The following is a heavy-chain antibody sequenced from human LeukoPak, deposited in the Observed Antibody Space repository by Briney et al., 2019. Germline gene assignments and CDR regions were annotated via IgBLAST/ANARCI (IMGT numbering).Heavy chain of an antibody. D-gene: IGHD3-10*01. CDR1: GGSFSGYY. Sequence: SETLSLTCAVYGGSFSGYYWSSIRQPPGKGLEWIGEINHSGSTNYNPSLKSRVTISVDTSKNQFSLKLSSVTAADTAVYYCARVRGKYYYGSGKLGFFDYWGQGTLVTVSS. CDR2: INHSGST. V-gene: IGHV4-34*01. CDR3: ARVRGKYYYGSGKLGFFDY. J-gene: IGHJ4*02.